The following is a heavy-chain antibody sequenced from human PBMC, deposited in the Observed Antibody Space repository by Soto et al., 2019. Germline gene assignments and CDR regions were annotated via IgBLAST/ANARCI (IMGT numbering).Heavy chain of an antibody. CDR3: TRYYYESSGYYVY. CDR1: GFNFANYA. CDR2: IRGETNGGTA. D-gene: IGHD3-22*01. J-gene: IGHJ4*02. V-gene: IGHV3-49*04. Sequence: HPGGSLRLSCTVSGFNFANYALTWVRQAPGKGLEWVGFIRGETNGGTADYAASLKGRITISRDDSKSIAYLEINSLQTEDTAVYYCTRYYYESSGYYVYWGQGTLVTVSS.